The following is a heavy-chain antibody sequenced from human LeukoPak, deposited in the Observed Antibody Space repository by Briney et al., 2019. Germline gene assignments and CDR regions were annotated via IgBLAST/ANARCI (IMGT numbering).Heavy chain of an antibody. D-gene: IGHD4-23*01. CDR2: ISSSSGYI. CDR1: GFTFSSYS. V-gene: IGHV3-21*01. J-gene: IGHJ4*02. Sequence: GGSLRLSCAASGFTFSSYSMNWVRQAPGKGLEWVSSISSSSGYIYYADSVKGRFTISRDNAKNSLYLQMNSLRAEDTAVYYCARDPGGHFDYWGQGTLVTVSS. CDR3: ARDPGGHFDY.